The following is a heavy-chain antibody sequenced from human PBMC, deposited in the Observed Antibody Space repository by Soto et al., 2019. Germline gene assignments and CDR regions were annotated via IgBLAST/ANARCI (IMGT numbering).Heavy chain of an antibody. CDR3: ARGGVGVVVAATAYYYYYYGMDV. D-gene: IGHD2-15*01. CDR2: INAGNGNT. CDR1: GYTFTSYA. J-gene: IGHJ6*02. V-gene: IGHV1-3*01. Sequence: ASVKVSCKASGYTFTSYAMHWVRQAPGQRLEWMGWINAGNGNTKYSQKFQGRVTITRDTSASTAYMELSSLGSEDTAVYYCARGGVGVVVAATAYYYYYYGMDVWGQGTTVTVSS.